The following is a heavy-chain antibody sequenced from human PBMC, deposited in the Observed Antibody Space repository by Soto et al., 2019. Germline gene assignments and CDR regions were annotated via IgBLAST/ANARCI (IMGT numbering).Heavy chain of an antibody. V-gene: IGHV4-59*08. D-gene: IGHD3-22*01. CDR2: IYYSGST. CDR3: ARHGDYYDSSGYYYVPHFDY. J-gene: IGHJ4*02. Sequence: PSETLSLTCTVSGGSISSYYWGWIRQPPGKGLEWIGYIYYSGSTNYNPSLKSRVTISVDTSKNQFSLKLSSVTAADTALYYCARHGDYYDSSGYYYVPHFDYWGKGTLVTVSS. CDR1: GGSISSYY.